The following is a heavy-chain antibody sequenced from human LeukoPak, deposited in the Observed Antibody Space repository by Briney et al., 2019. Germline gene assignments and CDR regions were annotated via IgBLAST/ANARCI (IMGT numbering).Heavy chain of an antibody. Sequence: GGSLRLSCAASGFTFSSYWMSWVHQAPGKGLEWVANIKQDGSEKYYVDSVKGRFTISRDNAKNSLYLQMNSLRAEDTAVYYCARDLGWIGAGAFDIWGQGTMVTVSS. V-gene: IGHV3-7*01. CDR3: ARDLGWIGAGAFDI. D-gene: IGHD3-10*01. CDR2: IKQDGSEK. J-gene: IGHJ3*02. CDR1: GFTFSSYW.